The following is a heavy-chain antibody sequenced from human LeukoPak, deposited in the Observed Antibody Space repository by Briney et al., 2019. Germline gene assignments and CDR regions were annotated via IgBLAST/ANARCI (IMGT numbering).Heavy chain of an antibody. V-gene: IGHV3-21*01. CDR3: ARDFMYNVNCAGC. CDR2: IGSSSYI. D-gene: IGHD1-14*01. CDR1: GFTFSSYS. Sequence: GGSLRLSCAASGFTFSSYSMNWVRQAPGKGLEWVSSIGSSSYIYYADSVKGRFTISRDNAKNSLYLQMNSLRAEDTAVYYCARDFMYNVNCAGCWGQGTLVTVSS. J-gene: IGHJ4*02.